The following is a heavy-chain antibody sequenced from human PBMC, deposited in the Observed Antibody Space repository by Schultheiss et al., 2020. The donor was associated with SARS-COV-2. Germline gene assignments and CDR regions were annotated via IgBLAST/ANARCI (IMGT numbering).Heavy chain of an antibody. CDR1: GFTFSDHY. D-gene: IGHD2-2*01. CDR2: IWYDGSNK. Sequence: GGSLRLSCAASGFTFSDHYMDWVRQAPGKGLEWVAVIWYDGSNKYYADSVKGRFTISRDNSKNTLYLQMNSLRAEDTAVYYCAKGQYQLLVNWFDPWGQGTLVTVSS. J-gene: IGHJ5*02. CDR3: AKGQYQLLVNWFDP. V-gene: IGHV3-33*06.